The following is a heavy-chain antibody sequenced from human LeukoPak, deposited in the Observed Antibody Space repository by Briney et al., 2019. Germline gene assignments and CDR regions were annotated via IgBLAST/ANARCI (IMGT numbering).Heavy chain of an antibody. V-gene: IGHV3-73*01. CDR3: AKDLSPYYYMDV. Sequence: PGGSLRLSCAASGFTFSGSAMHWVRQASGKGLEWVGRIRSKANSYATAYAASVKGRFTISRDDSKNTAYLQMNSLKTEDTAVYYCAKDLSPYYYMDVWGKGTTVTISS. CDR1: GFTFSGSA. J-gene: IGHJ6*03. CDR2: IRSKANSYAT.